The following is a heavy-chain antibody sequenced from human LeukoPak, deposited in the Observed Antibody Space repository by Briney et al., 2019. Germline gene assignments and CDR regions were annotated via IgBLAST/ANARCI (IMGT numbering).Heavy chain of an antibody. CDR3: AKDYCGGDCYFSY. J-gene: IGHJ4*02. CDR1: GFTFSSYA. D-gene: IGHD2-21*02. CDR2: ISGSGGSK. V-gene: IGHV3-23*01. Sequence: GGSLRLSCAAYGFTFSSYAMSWVRQAPGKGLEWVSAISGSGGSKYYADSVKGRFTISRDNSKNTMYLQMNSLRAEDTAVYYCAKDYCGGDCYFSYWGQGTLVTVAS.